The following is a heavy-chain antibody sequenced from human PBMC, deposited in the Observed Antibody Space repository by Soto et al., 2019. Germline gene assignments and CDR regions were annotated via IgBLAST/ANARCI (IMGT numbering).Heavy chain of an antibody. D-gene: IGHD3-22*01. CDR2: ISSDGRNK. V-gene: IGHV3-30*04. CDR3: VREGYSRDYYIKWFDP. CDR1: GFTFNTYA. J-gene: IGHJ5*02. Sequence: GSLRLSCTGSGFTFNTYALHWVRQAPGKGLEWVAVISSDGRNKNYAASVKGRFTISRENSKNTMSLEMDSLQPGDTAIYYCVREGYSRDYYIKWFDPWGQGTQVTVSS.